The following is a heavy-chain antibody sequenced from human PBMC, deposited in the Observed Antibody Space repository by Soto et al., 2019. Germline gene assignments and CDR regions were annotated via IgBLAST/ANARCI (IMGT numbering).Heavy chain of an antibody. Sequence: ASVKVSCKASGYTFTSYAMHWVRQAPGQRLEWMGWINAGNGNTKYSQKFQGRVTITRDTSASTAYMELSSLRSEDTAVYYCASPGRGSDFWCGYYVDRGQATLVTVSS. CDR1: GYTFTSYA. CDR3: ASPGRGSDFWCGYYVD. J-gene: IGHJ4*02. V-gene: IGHV1-3*01. CDR2: INAGNGNT. D-gene: IGHD3-3*01.